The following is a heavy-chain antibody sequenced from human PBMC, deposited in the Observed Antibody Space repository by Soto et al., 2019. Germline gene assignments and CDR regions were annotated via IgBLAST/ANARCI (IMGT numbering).Heavy chain of an antibody. CDR2: VYSGGRV. D-gene: IGHD2-8*02. CDR1: GADISTYY. V-gene: IGHV4-59*12. Sequence: QVQLQESGPGVVKPSETLSLKCTVSGADISTYYWTWIRQSPGKALEWIGFVYSGGRVKYNPSFKSRVTMSLDTSMSQLSLSRTSVTAADTAVYFCARALSYWPSYYFDFWGQGTLVTVSS. J-gene: IGHJ4*02. CDR3: ARALSYWPSYYFDF.